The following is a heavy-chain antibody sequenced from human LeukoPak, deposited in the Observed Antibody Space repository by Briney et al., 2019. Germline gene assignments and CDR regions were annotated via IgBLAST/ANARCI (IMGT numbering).Heavy chain of an antibody. CDR1: GYTFTNYY. Sequence: ASVKVSCKASGYTFTNYYIYWVRQAPGQGLEWMGIINPSGGSTKYAQKFQGRVTMTRDMSTSTVYMELSSLRSDDTAVYYCARAYYYDSSGYYPGGDYWGQGTLVTVSS. J-gene: IGHJ4*02. CDR2: INPSGGST. D-gene: IGHD3-22*01. CDR3: ARAYYYDSSGYYPGGDY. V-gene: IGHV1-46*01.